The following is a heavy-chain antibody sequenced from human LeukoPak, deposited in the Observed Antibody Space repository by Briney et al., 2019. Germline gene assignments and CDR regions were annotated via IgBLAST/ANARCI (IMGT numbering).Heavy chain of an antibody. CDR1: GFTFSSYD. CDR3: ARADYNTYYYGMDV. Sequence: GGSLRLSCAASGFTFSSYDMHWVRHATGKGLEWVSAIGTAGDTYYPGSVKGRFTISRENAKNSLYLQMNSLRAGDTAVYYCARADYNTYYYGMDVWGQGTTVTVSS. D-gene: IGHD4-11*01. J-gene: IGHJ6*02. CDR2: IGTAGDT. V-gene: IGHV3-13*01.